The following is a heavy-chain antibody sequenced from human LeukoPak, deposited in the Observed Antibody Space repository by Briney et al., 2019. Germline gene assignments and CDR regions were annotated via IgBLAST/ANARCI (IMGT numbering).Heavy chain of an antibody. CDR2: INPNSGGT. D-gene: IGHD3-22*01. V-gene: IGHV1-2*02. J-gene: IGHJ5*02. CDR1: GYTFTGYY. Sequence: GDSVKVSCKASGYTFTGYYMHWVRQAPGQGLEWMGWINPNSGGTNYAQKFQGRVTMTRDTSISTAYMELSRLRSDDTAVYYCARLHYYDSSGTGLDPWGQGTLFTVSS. CDR3: ARLHYYDSSGTGLDP.